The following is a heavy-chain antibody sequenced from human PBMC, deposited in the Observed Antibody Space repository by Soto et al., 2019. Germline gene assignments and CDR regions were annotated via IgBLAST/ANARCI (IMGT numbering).Heavy chain of an antibody. V-gene: IGHV3-11*03. CDR1: GFTVSRDY. Sequence: SGGSLRLSCAASGFTVSRDYMSWIRQAPGKGLEWVSYISSSSSSSYTNYADSVKGRFTISRDNAKNSLYLQMNSLRAEDTAVYYCARSIDPWGQGTLVTVSS. J-gene: IGHJ5*02. CDR2: ISSSSSSSYT. CDR3: ARSIDP.